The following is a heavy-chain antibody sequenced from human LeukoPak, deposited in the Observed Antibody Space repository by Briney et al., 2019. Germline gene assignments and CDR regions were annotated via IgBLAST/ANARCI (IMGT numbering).Heavy chain of an antibody. D-gene: IGHD2-21*02. CDR2: IYYSGST. CDR3: ARAYCGGDCYIDAFDI. V-gene: IGHV4-59*01. J-gene: IGHJ3*02. CDR1: GGSISSYY. Sequence: SETLSLTCTVSGGSISSYYWSWIRQPPGKGLEWIGYIYYSGSTNYNPSLKSRVTISVDTSKNQFSLKLSSVTAADTAVYYCARAYCGGDCYIDAFDIWSQGTMVTVSS.